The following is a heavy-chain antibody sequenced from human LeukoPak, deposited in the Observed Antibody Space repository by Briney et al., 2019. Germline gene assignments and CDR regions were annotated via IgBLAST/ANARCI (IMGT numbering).Heavy chain of an antibody. D-gene: IGHD1/OR15-1a*01. CDR1: GFTFSSYD. CDR2: ISGSGGST. CDR3: ARVGLSTTFY. Sequence: GGSLRLSCAASGFTFSSYDMSWVRQAPGKGLEWVSAISGSGGSTYYADSVKGRFTISRDNSKNTLYLQMNSLRDEDTAVYYCARVGLSTTFYWGQGTLVTVSS. V-gene: IGHV3-23*01. J-gene: IGHJ4*02.